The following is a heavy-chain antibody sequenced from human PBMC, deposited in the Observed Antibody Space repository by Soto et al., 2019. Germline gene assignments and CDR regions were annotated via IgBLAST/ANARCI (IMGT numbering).Heavy chain of an antibody. Sequence: QVQLVQSGAEVKKPGASVKVSCKGSGYTFTSHGITWVRQAPGQGLEGMGWSSADNGDTKYAQKVQGRVTMTTETSTSTAYMELRSLRFDDTAIYYCARPRKWLRSGGMDVWGQGTTVTVSS. J-gene: IGHJ6*02. D-gene: IGHD5-12*01. CDR3: ARPRKWLRSGGMDV. CDR2: SSADNGDT. V-gene: IGHV1-18*01. CDR1: GYTFTSHG.